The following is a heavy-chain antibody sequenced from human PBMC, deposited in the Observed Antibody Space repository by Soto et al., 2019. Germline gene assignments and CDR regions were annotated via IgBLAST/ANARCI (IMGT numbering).Heavy chain of an antibody. CDR1: GFTFSDNW. Sequence: EVKVVESGGGLVQPGGSLRLSCAASGFTFSDNWMHWVRQPPGKGPVWVSRISGDASSTSYADSVKGRFTISRDSAKNTVYLQMDSLRVEDTAVYYCTRGGTRTTYWGLFESWGQGTLVTVSS. J-gene: IGHJ4*02. D-gene: IGHD7-27*01. CDR3: TRGGTRTTYWGLFES. CDR2: ISGDASST. V-gene: IGHV3-74*01.